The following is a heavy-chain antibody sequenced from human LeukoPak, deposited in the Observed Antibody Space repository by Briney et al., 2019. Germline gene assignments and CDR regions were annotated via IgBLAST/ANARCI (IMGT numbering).Heavy chain of an antibody. CDR3: VRDAGYSGYDQKDNWFDP. V-gene: IGHV3-30-3*01. Sequence: GRSLRLSCAASGFTFSSYTMHWVRQASGKGLEWVAVISYDGSNKYYADSVKGRFTISRDNSKNTLFLQMNSLRAEDTAVYYCVRDAGYSGYDQKDNWFDPWGQGTLVTVSS. CDR1: GFTFSSYT. D-gene: IGHD5-12*01. CDR2: ISYDGSNK. J-gene: IGHJ5*02.